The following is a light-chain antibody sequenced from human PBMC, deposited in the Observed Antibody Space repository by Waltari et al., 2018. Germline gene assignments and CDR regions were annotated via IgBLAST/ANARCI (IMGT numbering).Light chain of an antibody. Sequence: EIVMTQSPATLSVSPGERANLSCRARQSVSSNLAWYQQKPGQAPRLLIYDASTRATRIPARFSGSGSGTEFTLTISSLQSEDFAFYYCQQYNNWPRTFGQGTKVEIK. J-gene: IGKJ1*01. CDR1: QSVSSN. CDR3: QQYNNWPRT. V-gene: IGKV3-15*01. CDR2: DAS.